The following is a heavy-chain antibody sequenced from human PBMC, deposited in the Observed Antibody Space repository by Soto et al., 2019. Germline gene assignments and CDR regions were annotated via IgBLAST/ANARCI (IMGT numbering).Heavy chain of an antibody. V-gene: IGHV2-5*01. J-gene: IGHJ3*01. CDR1: GFSLTTSGVG. CDR2: IYWNDDT. D-gene: IGHD3-10*01. Sequence: QITLKESGPTLVKPTQTLTLTRTFSGFSLTTSGVGVGWIRQPPGKALEWLALIYWNDDTRYSPSLKNRVTITTDTSKNQVVLTMTDMDPVDTATYYCARRLTVVPLAFDLWGQGTMVTVSS. CDR3: ARRLTVVPLAFDL.